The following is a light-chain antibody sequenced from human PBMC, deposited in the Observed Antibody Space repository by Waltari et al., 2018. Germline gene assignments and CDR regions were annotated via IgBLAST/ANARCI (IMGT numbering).Light chain of an antibody. J-gene: IGLJ2*01. CDR2: EVN. V-gene: IGLV2-23*02. CDR3: CSYAGSDTHVI. Sequence: QSALTQPASVSGSPGQSITISCTGTSSDVGSYNLVSWYQQHPGKAPKVMIYEVNKGPAGLSNRFAGSKSGKTASLTIAGLQAEDEADYYCCSYAGSDTHVIFGGGTKLTVL. CDR1: SSDVGSYNL.